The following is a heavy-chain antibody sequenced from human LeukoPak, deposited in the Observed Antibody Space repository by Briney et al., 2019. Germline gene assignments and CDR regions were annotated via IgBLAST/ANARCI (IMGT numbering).Heavy chain of an antibody. D-gene: IGHD3-10*01. CDR3: ARRGRHLWFGERTTTPRIPLDY. J-gene: IGHJ4*02. V-gene: IGHV4-34*01. CDR2: TKHIVGT. CDR1: GGSSSGVF. Sequence: SQTMSPTSAVYGGSSSGVFWSCISHSPGKCMEWIGETKHIVGTNYNPSRKSRVTISVDTSKNQFSLKLSSVTAADTAVYYCARRGRHLWFGERTTTPRIPLDYWGQGTLVTVSS.